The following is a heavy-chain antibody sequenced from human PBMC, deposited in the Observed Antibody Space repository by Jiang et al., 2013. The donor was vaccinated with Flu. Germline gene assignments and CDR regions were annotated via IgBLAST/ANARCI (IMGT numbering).Heavy chain of an antibody. D-gene: IGHD4-17*01. CDR1: GYTFTDYG. V-gene: IGHV1-18*04. CDR3: VRCGAAVTTHFDS. CDR2: ISASNGNT. Sequence: PGASVKVSCKASGYTFTDYGITWVRQAPGQGLELMGWISASNGNTNYAQRLQDRVTMTTDTSTSTAYMELRSLRSDDTAMYYCVRCGAAVTTHFDSWGQGTLVTVSS. J-gene: IGHJ4*02.